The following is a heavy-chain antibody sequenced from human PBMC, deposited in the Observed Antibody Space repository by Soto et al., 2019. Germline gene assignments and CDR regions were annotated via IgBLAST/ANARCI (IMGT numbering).Heavy chain of an antibody. J-gene: IGHJ4*02. Sequence: QVQLVQSGAEVKKPGSSVKVSCKASGGTFSNYTITWVRQDPGQGLVWMGRLIPILGFANYAQKFRGRVTITADKSTTTAYMELRSLRSEDTAMYYCARFKLGEDYWGQGTLVTVSS. CDR3: ARFKLGEDY. CDR2: LIPILGFA. D-gene: IGHD3-16*01. V-gene: IGHV1-69*02. CDR1: GGTFSNYT.